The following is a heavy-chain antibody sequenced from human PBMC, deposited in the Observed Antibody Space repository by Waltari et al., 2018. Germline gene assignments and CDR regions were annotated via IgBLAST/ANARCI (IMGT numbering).Heavy chain of an antibody. CDR1: GLTFSNEW. CDR3: SVSLNI. J-gene: IGHJ3*02. V-gene: IGHV3-7*01. Sequence: GGLVQPGESLRLSCAVSGLTFSNEWMDWVRQAPGKGLEWVANIKGDGSEKSYVDSVKGRFTISRDNAKNSLYLQMNNLGVQDTAVYYCSVSLNIWGHGTIVTVSS. CDR2: IKGDGSEK.